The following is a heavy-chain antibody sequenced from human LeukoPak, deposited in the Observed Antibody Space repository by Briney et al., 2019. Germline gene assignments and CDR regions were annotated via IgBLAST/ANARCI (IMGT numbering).Heavy chain of an antibody. CDR2: IYSGGTT. V-gene: IGHV3-53*01. J-gene: IGHJ4*02. D-gene: IGHD6-19*01. CDR1: GFTVSTNY. Sequence: PGGSLRLSCAASGFTVSTNYMSWVRQAPGKGLEWVSVIYSGGTTYYADSVKGRFTIYRDNSKNTLYLQMNSLRAEDSAVYYCARAPRTVAGPNPPIDYWGQGTLVTVSS. CDR3: ARAPRTVAGPNPPIDY.